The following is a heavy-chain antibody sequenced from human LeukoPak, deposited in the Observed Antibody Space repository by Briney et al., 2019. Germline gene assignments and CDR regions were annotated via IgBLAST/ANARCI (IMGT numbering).Heavy chain of an antibody. J-gene: IGHJ3*02. CDR1: SGSINSDGYY. D-gene: IGHD5-24*01. Sequence: SETLSLTCTVSSGSINSDGYYWSWLRHPAGKGLEWIGRVYSSGSANYSPSLKSRVIISIDTSKNQFSLRLSSVTAADTAVYYCARVYRKDVYNFDGFDIWGQGTMVTVS. CDR3: ARVYRKDVYNFDGFDI. V-gene: IGHV4-61*02. CDR2: VYSSGSA.